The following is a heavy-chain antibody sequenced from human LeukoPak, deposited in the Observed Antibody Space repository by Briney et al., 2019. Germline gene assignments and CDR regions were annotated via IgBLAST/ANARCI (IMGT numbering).Heavy chain of an antibody. D-gene: IGHD3-22*01. CDR3: ARDRDYYDSSAFDY. J-gene: IGHJ4*02. Sequence: AGGSLRLSCAASGFTFSYYPMNWVRQAPGKGLEWVSFISSSSSYIYYADSVKGRFAISRDNAKNSLYLQMNSLRAEDTAVYYCARDRDYYDSSAFDYWGQGTLVTVSS. CDR1: GFTFSYYP. V-gene: IGHV3-21*01. CDR2: ISSSSSYI.